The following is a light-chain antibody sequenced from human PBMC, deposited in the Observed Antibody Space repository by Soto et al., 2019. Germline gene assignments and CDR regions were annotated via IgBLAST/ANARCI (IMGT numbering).Light chain of an antibody. CDR2: DAS. CDR3: QQYNDWPWT. CDR1: QDIKNY. J-gene: IGKJ1*01. V-gene: IGKV1-33*01. Sequence: DIQMNQSHSSLSASVGDRVTITCQANQDIKNYLNWYQQKSGKAPKLLIYDASDLETGVPSRFSGSGSGTEFTLTISSLQSEDFAVYYCQQYNDWPWTFGQGTKVDIK.